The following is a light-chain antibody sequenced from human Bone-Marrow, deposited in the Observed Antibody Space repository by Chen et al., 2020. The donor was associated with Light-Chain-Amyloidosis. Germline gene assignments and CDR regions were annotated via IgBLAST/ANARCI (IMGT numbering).Light chain of an antibody. CDR1: QSITTY. Sequence: DIQMPHPPSSLSAYVGDRVSITCRASQSITTYLNWYQQKPGKAPNLLIYLSSSLQSGVPARFSGSGSGTEFTLTITSLQPEDFATYYCQQSYTKTRTFGQGTKLEIK. V-gene: IGKV1-39*01. J-gene: IGKJ2*02. CDR3: QQSYTKTRT. CDR2: LSS.